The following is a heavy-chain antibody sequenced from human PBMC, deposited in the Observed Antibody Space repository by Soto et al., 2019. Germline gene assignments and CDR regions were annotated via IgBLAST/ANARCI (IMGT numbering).Heavy chain of an antibody. V-gene: IGHV3-11*01. CDR2: ISSSGSTI. Sequence: GGSLRLSCAASGFTFSDYYMSWIRQAPGKGLEWVSYISSSGSTIYYADSVKGRFTISRDNAKNSLYLQMNSLRAEDTAVYYCARVDIVATIENAFDIWGQGTMVTVSS. CDR1: GFTFSDYY. J-gene: IGHJ3*02. CDR3: ARVDIVATIENAFDI. D-gene: IGHD5-12*01.